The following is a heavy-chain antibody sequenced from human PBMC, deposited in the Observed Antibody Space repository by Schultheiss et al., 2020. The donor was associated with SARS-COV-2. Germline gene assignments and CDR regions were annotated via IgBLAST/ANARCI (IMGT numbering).Heavy chain of an antibody. Sequence: GGSLRLSCAASGFTFSSYAMHWVRQAPGKGLEWVGRIKSKTDGGTTDYAAPVKGRFTISRDNSKNTLYLQMNSLRAEDTAVYYCVNQRLWFGDQGDYWGQGTLVTVSS. J-gene: IGHJ4*02. CDR2: IKSKTDGGTT. CDR1: GFTFSSYA. V-gene: IGHV3-15*07. D-gene: IGHD3-10*01. CDR3: VNQRLWFGDQGDY.